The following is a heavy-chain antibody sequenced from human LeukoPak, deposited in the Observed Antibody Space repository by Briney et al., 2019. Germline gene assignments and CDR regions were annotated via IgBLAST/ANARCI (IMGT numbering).Heavy chain of an antibody. Sequence: GGSLRLSCAASGFSWSSYWINWVRQAPGKGLEWVANIKTDGSVKFYVDSVKGRFTISRDNAKNSLYLQMNSLRAEDTAVYYCARDRGSSFYWGQGTLVTVSS. CDR2: IKTDGSVK. CDR1: GFSWSSYW. J-gene: IGHJ4*02. CDR3: ARDRGSSFY. D-gene: IGHD6-6*01. V-gene: IGHV3-7*01.